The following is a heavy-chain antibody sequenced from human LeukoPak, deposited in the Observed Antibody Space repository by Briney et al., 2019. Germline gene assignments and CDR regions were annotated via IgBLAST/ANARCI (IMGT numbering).Heavy chain of an antibody. Sequence: SQTLSLTCAVSGGSISSGGYSWSWIRQPPGKGLEWIGYIYHSGSTYYNPSLESRVTISVDTSKNQFSLKLSSVTAADTAVYYCASSYQPLLSPFDYWGQGTLVTVSS. CDR3: ASSYQPLLSPFDY. CDR2: IYHSGST. V-gene: IGHV4-30-2*01. CDR1: GGSISSGGYS. J-gene: IGHJ4*02. D-gene: IGHD2-21*02.